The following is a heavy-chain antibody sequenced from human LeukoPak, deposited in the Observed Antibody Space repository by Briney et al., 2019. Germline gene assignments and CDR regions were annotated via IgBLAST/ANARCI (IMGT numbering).Heavy chain of an antibody. D-gene: IGHD3-10*01. J-gene: IGHJ3*02. CDR2: ISSSGSTI. V-gene: IGHV3-48*03. CDR3: ARVLTYYYGAFDI. Sequence: PGGALRLSCAASGFTFSSYEMNWVRQAPGKGLEWVSYISSSGSTIYYADSVKGRFTISRDNAKNSLYLQMNSLRAEDTAVYYCARVLTYYYGAFDIWGQGTMVTVSS. CDR1: GFTFSSYE.